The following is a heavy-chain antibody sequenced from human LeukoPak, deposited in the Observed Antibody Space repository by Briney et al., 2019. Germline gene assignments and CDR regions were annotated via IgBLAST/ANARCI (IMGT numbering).Heavy chain of an antibody. V-gene: IGHV3-33*01. J-gene: IGHJ4*02. CDR3: ARDFYTNYYHSRGDDFDY. CDR2: IWYDGSNK. CDR1: GFTFSSYG. D-gene: IGHD3-22*01. Sequence: PGGSLRLSCAASGFTFSSYGMHWVRQAPGKGLEWVAVIWYDGSNKYYADSVKGRFTISRDNSKNTLYLQMNSLRAEDTAVYYCARDFYTNYYHSRGDDFDYWGQGTLVTVSS.